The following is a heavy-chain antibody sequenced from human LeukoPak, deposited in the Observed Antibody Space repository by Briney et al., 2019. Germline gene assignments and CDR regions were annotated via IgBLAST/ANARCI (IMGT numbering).Heavy chain of an antibody. CDR1: GFTFDDYS. V-gene: IGHV3-9*01. CDR2: ISWNSGSI. J-gene: IGHJ6*04. Sequence: GGSLRLSCAASGFTFDDYSMHWVRQAPGKGLEWVGGISWNSGSIGYADSLNGRFTISRDNAKNSLYLQMNSLRAEDTAVYYCAELGITMIGGVWGKGTTVTISS. CDR3: AELGITMIGGV. D-gene: IGHD3-10*02.